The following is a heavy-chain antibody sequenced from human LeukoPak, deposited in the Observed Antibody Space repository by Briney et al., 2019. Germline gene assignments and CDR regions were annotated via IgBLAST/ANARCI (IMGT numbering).Heavy chain of an antibody. CDR2: ISSSSSSI. CDR1: GFTLSDYT. CDR3: ARGGGYCSGGSCRSVDAFDV. J-gene: IGHJ3*01. Sequence: GGSLRLSCAASGFTLSDYTMNWVRQAPGKGLERVSSISSSSSSIYYADSVKGRFTISRDNAKNSLYLQMNSLGAEDTAVYYCARGGGYCSGGSCRSVDAFDVWGQGTMVTVCS. V-gene: IGHV3-21*01. D-gene: IGHD2-15*01.